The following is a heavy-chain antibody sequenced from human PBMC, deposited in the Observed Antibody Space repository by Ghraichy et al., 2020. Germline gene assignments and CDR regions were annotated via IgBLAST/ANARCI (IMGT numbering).Heavy chain of an antibody. CDR1: GFTFSSYA. D-gene: IGHD5-18*01. Sequence: GGSLRLSCAASGFTFSSYAMSWVRQAPGKGLEWVSAISGSGGSTYYADSVKGRFTISRDNSKNTLYLQMNSLRAEDTAVYYCAKTSGGLWSYGLMDVWGQGTTVTVSS. V-gene: IGHV3-23*01. CDR2: ISGSGGST. J-gene: IGHJ6*02. CDR3: AKTSGGLWSYGLMDV.